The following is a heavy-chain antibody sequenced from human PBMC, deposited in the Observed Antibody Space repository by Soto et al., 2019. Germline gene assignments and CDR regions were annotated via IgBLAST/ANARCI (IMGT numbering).Heavy chain of an antibody. Sequence: QVHLLLQSGAEVKKPGSSVKVSCKASGGTPANPAISWLRQALGQGLEGLGGIIPVFGLVKYAQNFQGRVTITADESTNTAYMELSSLRPEDTAVYYCAGGRIVVVGSRAYYGMDVWGQGTTVTVSS. V-gene: IGHV1-69*01. J-gene: IGHJ6*02. CDR3: AGGRIVVVGSRAYYGMDV. CDR1: GGTPANPA. CDR2: IIPVFGLV. D-gene: IGHD3-22*01.